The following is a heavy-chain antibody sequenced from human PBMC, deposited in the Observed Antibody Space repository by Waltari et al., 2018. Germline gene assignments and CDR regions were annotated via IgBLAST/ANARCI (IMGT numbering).Heavy chain of an antibody. Sequence: QVQLVQSGAEVKKPGSSVKVSCKASGGSFSTYAITWVRQAPGQGLEWMGGIIHMFETANYAQKCQERVTITTDGSMTTAYMELSSLTSEDTAVYYCARGGLYGQQLLESAFEIWGQGTKVTVAS. V-gene: IGHV1-69*05. CDR3: ARGGLYGQQLLESAFEI. CDR2: IIHMFETA. CDR1: GGSFSTYA. D-gene: IGHD6-13*01. J-gene: IGHJ3*02.